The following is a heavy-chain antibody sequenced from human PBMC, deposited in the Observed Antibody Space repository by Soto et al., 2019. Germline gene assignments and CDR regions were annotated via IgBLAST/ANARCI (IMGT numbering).Heavy chain of an antibody. CDR3: ARDNIVSKGYGMDV. V-gene: IGHV4-4*07. D-gene: IGHD5-12*01. J-gene: IGHJ6*02. CDR2: IHSSGTF. CDR1: RASISNDY. Sequence: SESLSRTGTVSRASISNDYWSWIRQAAGKRLEWIGRIHSSGTFNYNPSLKSRVSISRDTSKNQISLKLSSVTAADTAVYYCARDNIVSKGYGMDVWGQGTTVTVSS.